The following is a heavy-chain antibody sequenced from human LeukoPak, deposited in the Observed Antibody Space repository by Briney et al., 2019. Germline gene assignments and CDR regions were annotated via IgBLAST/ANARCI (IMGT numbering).Heavy chain of an antibody. D-gene: IGHD1-26*01. V-gene: IGHV3-15*01. CDR2: IKSKTDGGTT. CDR1: GFTFSSYT. CDR3: TTDNQVGATLRGPKPGDAFDI. Sequence: GGSLRLSCVGSGFTFSSYTVNWVRQAPGKGLEWVGRIKSKTDGGTTDYAAPVKGRFTISRDDSKNTLYLQMNSLKTEDTAVYYCTTDNQVGATLRGPKPGDAFDIWGQGTMVTVSS. J-gene: IGHJ3*02.